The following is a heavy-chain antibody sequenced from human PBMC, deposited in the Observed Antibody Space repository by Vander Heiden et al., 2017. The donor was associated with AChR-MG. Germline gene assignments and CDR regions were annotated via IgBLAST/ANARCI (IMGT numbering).Heavy chain of an antibody. J-gene: IGHJ6*02. CDR1: GGSFSGYY. Sequence: QVQLQQWGAGLLTPSETLSLTCAVYGGSFSGYYWSWIRQPPGKGLEWIGEINHSGSTNYNPSIKSRVTIAVDTSKNQFSLKLSSVTAAETAVYYCASSQGYSYGRNYYYYYGMDVWGQGTTVTVSS. V-gene: IGHV4-34*01. CDR2: INHSGST. CDR3: ASSQGYSYGRNYYYYYGMDV. D-gene: IGHD5-18*01.